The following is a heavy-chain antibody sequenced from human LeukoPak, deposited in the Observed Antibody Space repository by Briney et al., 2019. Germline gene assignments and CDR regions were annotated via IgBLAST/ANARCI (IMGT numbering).Heavy chain of an antibody. J-gene: IGHJ5*02. Sequence: ASVKVSCKASGGTYSSYAISWVRQAPGQGLEWMGGIIPIFGAANYAQKFQGRVTITTDESTSTAYMELSSLRSEDTAVYYCASGDFYWFDPWGQGTLVTVSS. CDR2: IIPIFGAA. CDR3: ASGDFYWFDP. CDR1: GGTYSSYA. V-gene: IGHV1-69*05.